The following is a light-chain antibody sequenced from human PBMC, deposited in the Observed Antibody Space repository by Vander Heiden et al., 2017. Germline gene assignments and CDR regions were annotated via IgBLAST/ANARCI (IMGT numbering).Light chain of an antibody. V-gene: IGLV1-40*01. CDR2: GNS. J-gene: IGLJ2*01. CDR3: QSYDSSLSGWGV. CDR1: SSNIGAGHD. Sequence: QSVLTQPPPVSGAPGQRVPTSCTGSSSNIGAGHDVHWYQQLPGTAPKLLIYGNSNRPSGVPDRFSGSKSGTSASLAITGLQAEDEADYYCQSYDSSLSGWGVFGGGTKLTVL.